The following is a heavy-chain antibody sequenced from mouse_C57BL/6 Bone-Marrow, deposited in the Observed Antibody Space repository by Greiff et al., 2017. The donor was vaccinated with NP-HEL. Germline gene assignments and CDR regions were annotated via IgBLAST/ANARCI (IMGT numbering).Heavy chain of an antibody. CDR1: GYTFTDYA. CDR2: ISTYYGDA. CDR3: AQRRVYYYGSSSDY. D-gene: IGHD1-1*01. J-gene: IGHJ2*01. Sequence: VKLMESGPELVRPGVSVKISCKGSGYTFTDYAMHWVKQSHAKSLEWIGVISTYYGDASYNQKFKDKATMTVDKSSSTAYMELARLTSEDSAVYYCAQRRVYYYGSSSDYWGQGTTLTVSS. V-gene: IGHV1-67*01.